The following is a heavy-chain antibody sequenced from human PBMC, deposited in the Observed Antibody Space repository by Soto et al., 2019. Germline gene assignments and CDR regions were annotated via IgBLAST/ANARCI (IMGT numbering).Heavy chain of an antibody. Sequence: EAQLVESGGGLVQPGESLRLSCAASGFPFSDCSMNWVRQAPGKGPEWVAYISSSGSTTHYAESVKGRFSVSRDNAKNSLYLQMNSLRDDDTAVYYCARDQRRKPFD. CDR2: ISSSGSTT. J-gene: IGHJ4*01. CDR3: ARDQRRKPFD. CDR1: GFPFSDCS. V-gene: IGHV3-48*02.